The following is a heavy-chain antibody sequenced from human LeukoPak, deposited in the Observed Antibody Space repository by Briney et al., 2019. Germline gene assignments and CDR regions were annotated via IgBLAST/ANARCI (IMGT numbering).Heavy chain of an antibody. Sequence: GGSLRLSCAAPGFTFSRYGMHWVRQAPGKGLEWVAVISYDGSNKYYADSVKRRFTISRDNSKNTLYLQMNSLRVEDTAVYYCAKGSSWADWGQGTLVTVSS. CDR3: AKGSSWAD. D-gene: IGHD6-13*01. V-gene: IGHV3-30*18. CDR2: ISYDGSNK. CDR1: GFTFSRYG. J-gene: IGHJ4*02.